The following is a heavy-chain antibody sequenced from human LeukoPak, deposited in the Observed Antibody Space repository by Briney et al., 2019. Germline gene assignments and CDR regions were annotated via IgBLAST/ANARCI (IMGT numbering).Heavy chain of an antibody. D-gene: IGHD5-24*01. V-gene: IGHV1-46*01. CDR3: ARELRGDGYKNLGYYYYGMDV. CDR1: GYTFTSYY. Sequence: ASVKVSCKASGYTFTSYYMHWVRQAPGQGLEWMGIINPSGGSTSYAQKFQSRVTMTRDTSTSTVYMELSSLRSEDTAVYYCARELRGDGYKNLGYYYYGMDVWGQGTTVTVSS. J-gene: IGHJ6*02. CDR2: INPSGGST.